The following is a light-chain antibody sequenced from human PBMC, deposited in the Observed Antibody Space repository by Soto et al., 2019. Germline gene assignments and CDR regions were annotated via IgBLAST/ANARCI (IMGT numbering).Light chain of an antibody. J-gene: IGKJ5*01. CDR3: QQSYSTPPIT. V-gene: IGKV1-5*03. CDR1: QYISSW. CDR2: KAS. Sequence: DIQMTQSPSTLSASVGDRVTITCRASQYISSWLAWYQQKPGKAPKLLIYKASSLESGVPSRFSGSGSGTDFTLTISSLQPEDFATYYCQQSYSTPPITFGQGTRLEIK.